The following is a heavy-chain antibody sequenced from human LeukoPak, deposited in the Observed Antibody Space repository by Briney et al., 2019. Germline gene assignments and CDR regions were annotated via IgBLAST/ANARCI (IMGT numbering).Heavy chain of an antibody. D-gene: IGHD6-6*01. CDR2: ISTYNGNT. CDR1: GYTFTSYG. J-gene: IGHJ3*02. CDR3: ARFIAARPRDAFDI. V-gene: IGHV1-18*01. Sequence: ASVKVSCKASGYTFTSYGINWVRQAPGQGLEWMGWISTYNGNTKFAQKLQGRVTMTTDTSTSTAYMELRSLRSDDTAVYYCARFIAARPRDAFDIWGQGTMVTVPS.